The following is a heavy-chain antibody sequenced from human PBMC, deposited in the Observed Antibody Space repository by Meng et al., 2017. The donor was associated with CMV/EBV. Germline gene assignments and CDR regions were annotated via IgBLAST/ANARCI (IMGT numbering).Heavy chain of an antibody. J-gene: IGHJ5*02. V-gene: IGHV3-20*04. D-gene: IGHD4-17*01. CDR1: GFYIEDSG. CDR2: ITWNGGRT. CDR3: AKDSLTTYNWFDP. Sequence: CASSGFYIEDSGLSWVRQAPGKGLEWVSGITWNGGRTDYADSVKGRFTISRDNAKNSLYLQMNSLRVEDSALYYCAKDSLTTYNWFDPWGQGTLVTVSS.